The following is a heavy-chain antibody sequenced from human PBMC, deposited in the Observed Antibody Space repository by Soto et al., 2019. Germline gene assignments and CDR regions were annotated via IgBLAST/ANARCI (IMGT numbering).Heavy chain of an antibody. CDR3: ARGGYSYARRPPYDNDYYAMGV. J-gene: IGHJ6*02. Sequence: QVQLVQSGAEVRKPGSTVKVSCEAFGGTILSYAISWVRQAPGQGLEWMGGIIPIFGRTKYAQKFQGRVRITADESTSKSYLELSSLRSEDTAVYYCARGGYSYARRPPYDNDYYAMGVWGQGTTVTVSS. D-gene: IGHD5-12*01. CDR1: GGTILSYA. V-gene: IGHV1-69*01. CDR2: IIPIFGRT.